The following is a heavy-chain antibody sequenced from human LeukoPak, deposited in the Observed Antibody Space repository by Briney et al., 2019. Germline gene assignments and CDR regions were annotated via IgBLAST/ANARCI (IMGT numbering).Heavy chain of an antibody. V-gene: IGHV3-33*06. J-gene: IGHJ4*02. D-gene: IGHD1-26*01. CDR2: IWYDGSNK. CDR1: GFTFSSYG. CDR3: AKEPRVGATTRFYFDY. Sequence: GGSLRLSCAASGFTFSSYGMHWVRQAPGKGLEWVAVIWYDGSNKYYADSVKGRFTISRDNSKNTLYLQMNSLRAEDTAVYYCAKEPRVGATTRFYFDYWGQGTLVTVSS.